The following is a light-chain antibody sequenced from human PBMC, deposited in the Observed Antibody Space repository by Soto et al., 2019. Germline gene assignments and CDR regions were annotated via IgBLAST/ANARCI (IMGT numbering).Light chain of an antibody. CDR3: QQYGSSPT. CDR2: GAS. Sequence: EIGVTQSPGTLSLSPGERATLSCRASQSVSSSYLAWYQQKPGQAPRLLIYGASSRATGIPDRFSGSGSGTDFTLTISRLEPEDFAVYYCQQYGSSPTFGQGTKLEIK. V-gene: IGKV3-20*01. CDR1: QSVSSSY. J-gene: IGKJ2*01.